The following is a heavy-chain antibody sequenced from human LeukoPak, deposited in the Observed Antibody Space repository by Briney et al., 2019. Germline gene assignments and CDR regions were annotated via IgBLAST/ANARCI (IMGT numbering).Heavy chain of an antibody. J-gene: IGHJ4*02. CDR2: IYYSGST. CDR3: ARGFPYYFDY. V-gene: IGHV4-30-4*01. D-gene: IGHD2-21*01. Sequence: SQTLSLTCTVSGGSISSGDYYWSWIRQPPGKGLEWIGYIYYSGSTHYNPSLKGRVTISVDTSKNQFSLKLSSVTAADTAVYYCARGFPYYFDYWGQGTLVTVSS. CDR1: GGSISSGDYY.